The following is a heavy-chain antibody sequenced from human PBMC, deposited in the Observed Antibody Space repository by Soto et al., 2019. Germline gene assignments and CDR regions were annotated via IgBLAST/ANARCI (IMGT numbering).Heavy chain of an antibody. D-gene: IGHD5-12*01. V-gene: IGHV3-23*01. J-gene: IGHJ4*02. CDR2: ISGSGGST. CDR3: AKERRDGYNYGFDY. CDR1: QFTFSSYV. Sequence: GGSLRLSCAASQFTFSSYVMSWVRQAPGKGLEWVSGISGSGGSTYYADSVKGRFTISRDNSKNTLYLQMNSLRAEDTAVYYCAKERRDGYNYGFDYWGQGTLVTVSS.